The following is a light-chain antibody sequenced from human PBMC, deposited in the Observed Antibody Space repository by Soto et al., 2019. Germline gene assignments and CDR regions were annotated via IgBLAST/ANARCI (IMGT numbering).Light chain of an antibody. CDR2: SAS. V-gene: IGKV3-15*01. Sequence: EIVMTQSPATLSVSQGERATLSCRASESVSSNLAWYQQKPGQAPRLLIYSASARATGIPARFSGSGSGTEFTLTIRSLQSEDFAVYYCQQYNQWPLTFGGGTKGEIK. CDR3: QQYNQWPLT. CDR1: ESVSSN. J-gene: IGKJ4*01.